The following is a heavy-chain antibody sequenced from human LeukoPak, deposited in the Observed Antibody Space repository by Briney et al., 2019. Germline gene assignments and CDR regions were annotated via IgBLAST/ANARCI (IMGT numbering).Heavy chain of an antibody. CDR2: IKQDGSEK. CDR1: GFTFSSYW. V-gene: IGHV3-7*01. CDR3: AGGDVDIVATILIDY. Sequence: GGSLRLSCAASGFTFSSYWMSWVRQAPGKGLEWVANIKQDGSEKYYVDSVKGRFTISRNNAKNSLYLQMNSLRAEDTAVYYCAGGDVDIVATILIDYWGQGTLVTVSS. J-gene: IGHJ4*02. D-gene: IGHD5-12*01.